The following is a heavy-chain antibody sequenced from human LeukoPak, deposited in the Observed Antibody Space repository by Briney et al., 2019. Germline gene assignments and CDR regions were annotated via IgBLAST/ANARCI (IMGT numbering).Heavy chain of an antibody. CDR2: ISSSGGTI. CDR3: ARDRGYCRSTSCYSYWFDS. D-gene: IGHD2-2*03. Sequence: GGSLRLSCAASGFTFSSYEMNWVRQAPGKGLEWVSFISSSGGTIYYADSVKGRFTISRDNADNSLYLQMNSLRGEDTAVYYCARDRGYCRSTSCYSYWFDSWGQGTLVTVSS. CDR1: GFTFSSYE. J-gene: IGHJ5*01. V-gene: IGHV3-48*03.